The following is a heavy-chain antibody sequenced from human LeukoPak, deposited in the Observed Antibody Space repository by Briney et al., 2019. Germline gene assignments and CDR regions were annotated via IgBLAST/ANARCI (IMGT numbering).Heavy chain of an antibody. J-gene: IGHJ4*02. Sequence: GGSLRLSCAASGFTSSMSAMSWVRQAPGKGLEWVSDIRDGGSSTYYADSVKGRFTISRDNSKNTVFLQMNSLRAEDSAVYYCATVVPGTNYFDHWGQGTLVTVSS. V-gene: IGHV3-23*01. CDR2: IRDGGSST. CDR1: GFTSSMSA. D-gene: IGHD2-2*01. CDR3: ATVVPGTNYFDH.